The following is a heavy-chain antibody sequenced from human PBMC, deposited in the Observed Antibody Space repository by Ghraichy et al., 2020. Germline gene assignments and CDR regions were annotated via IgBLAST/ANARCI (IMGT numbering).Heavy chain of an antibody. V-gene: IGHV1-2*06. CDR1: GYTFTGYY. J-gene: IGHJ5*02. D-gene: IGHD4-17*01. CDR3: ARISHDYGDYVHWFDP. CDR2: INPNSGGT. Sequence: ASVKVSCKASGYTFTGYYMHWVRQAPGQGLEWMGRINPNSGGTNYAQKFQGRVTMTRDTSISTAYMELSRLRSDDTAVYYCARISHDYGDYVHWFDPWGQGTLVTVSS.